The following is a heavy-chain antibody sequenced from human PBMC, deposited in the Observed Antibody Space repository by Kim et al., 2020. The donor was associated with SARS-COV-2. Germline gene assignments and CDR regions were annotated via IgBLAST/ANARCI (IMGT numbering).Heavy chain of an antibody. CDR1: GGSFSGYY. CDR2: INHSGST. J-gene: IGHJ6*02. D-gene: IGHD2-15*01. Sequence: SETLSLTCAVYGGSFSGYYWSWIRQPPGKGLEWIGEINHSGSTNYNPSLKSRVTISVDTSKNQFSLKLSSVTAADTAVYYCARLCSGGSCYSHYYGMDVWGQGTTVTVSS. V-gene: IGHV4-34*01. CDR3: ARLCSGGSCYSHYYGMDV.